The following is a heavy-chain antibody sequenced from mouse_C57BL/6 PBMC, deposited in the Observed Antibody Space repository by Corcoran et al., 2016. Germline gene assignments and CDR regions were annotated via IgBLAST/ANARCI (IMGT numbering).Heavy chain of an antibody. CDR2: ISYDGSN. V-gene: IGHV3-6*01. CDR1: GYSITSGYY. CDR3: ARVSLYCNWYFDV. Sequence: DVQLQESGPGLVKPSQSLSLTCSVTGYSITSGYYWNWIRQFPGNKLEWMGYISYDGSNNYNPSLKNRISITRDTSKNQFFLKLNSVTTEDTATYYCARVSLYCNWYFDVWGTGTTVTVS. D-gene: IGHD6-1*01. J-gene: IGHJ1*03.